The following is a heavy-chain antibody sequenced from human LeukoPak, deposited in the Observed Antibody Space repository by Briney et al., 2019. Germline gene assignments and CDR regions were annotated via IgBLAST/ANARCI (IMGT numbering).Heavy chain of an antibody. CDR3: ASAGVGFTAFDY. CDR1: GGTFSSYA. D-gene: IGHD1-26*01. V-gene: IGHV1-69*05. J-gene: IGHJ4*02. CDR2: IIPIFGTA. Sequence: ASVKVSFKASGGTFSSYAISWVRQAPGQGLEWMGGIIPIFGTANYAQKFQGRVTITTDESTSTAYMELSSLRSEDTAVYYCASAGVGFTAFDYWGQGTLVTVSS.